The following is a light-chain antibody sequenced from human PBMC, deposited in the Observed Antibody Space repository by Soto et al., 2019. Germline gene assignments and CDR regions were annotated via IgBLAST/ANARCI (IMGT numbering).Light chain of an antibody. V-gene: IGKV4-1*01. CDR1: QSVLYSSNNKNY. CDR2: WAS. J-gene: IGKJ1*01. CDR3: QQYYSTPWT. Sequence: IVVTQSPESLTVSLGERVTINCKTSQSVLYSSNNKNYLAWYQQKPGQPPKLLIYWASTRESGVPDRFSGSGSGTDFTLTISSLQAEDVAVYYCQQYYSTPWTFGQGTKVDIK.